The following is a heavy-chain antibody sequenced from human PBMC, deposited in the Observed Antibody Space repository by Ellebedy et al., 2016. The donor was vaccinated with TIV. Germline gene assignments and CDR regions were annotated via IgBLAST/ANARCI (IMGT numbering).Heavy chain of an antibody. D-gene: IGHD5-24*01. CDR2: IYHSGNT. CDR1: GGSISSDNW. V-gene: IGHV4-4*02. Sequence: MPSETLSLTCAVSGGSISSDNWWSWVRQSPGKGLEWIGEIYHSGNTNYNPSLESRVTISGDTSRNQFSLKVTSVTAADTAVYYCAREGYTEMATLNLDYWGQGTLVTVSS. CDR3: AREGYTEMATLNLDY. J-gene: IGHJ4*02.